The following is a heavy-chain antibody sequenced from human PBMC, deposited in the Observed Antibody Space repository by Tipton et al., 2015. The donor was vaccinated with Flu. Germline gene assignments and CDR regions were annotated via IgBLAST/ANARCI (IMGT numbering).Heavy chain of an antibody. J-gene: IGHJ4*02. D-gene: IGHD3-10*01. V-gene: IGHV3-33*01. CDR1: GFTFSSYG. CDR2: IWYDGSNK. Sequence: SGFTFSSYGMHWVRQAPGKGLEWVAVIWYDGSNKYYADSVKGRFTISRDNSKNTLYLQMNSLRAEDTAVYYCARETGGFDYWGQGTLVTVSS. CDR3: ARETGGFDY.